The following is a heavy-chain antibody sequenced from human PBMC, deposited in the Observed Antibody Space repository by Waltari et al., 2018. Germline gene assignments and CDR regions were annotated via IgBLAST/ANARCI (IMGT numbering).Heavy chain of an antibody. CDR2: ISWNGGSL. J-gene: IGHJ6*02. Sequence: VQLVESGGGVVQPGRSLRLSCAASGFTFSTYAMHWVRQGPGLGLEWVSGISWNGGSLGYADSVKGRFTISRDNAKNSLFLQMNSLRVEDTASYYCAKVRVDRYYDSDGYGYGMDVWGQGTTVTVSS. CDR1: GFTFSTYA. D-gene: IGHD3-22*01. V-gene: IGHV3-9*01. CDR3: AKVRVDRYYDSDGYGYGMDV.